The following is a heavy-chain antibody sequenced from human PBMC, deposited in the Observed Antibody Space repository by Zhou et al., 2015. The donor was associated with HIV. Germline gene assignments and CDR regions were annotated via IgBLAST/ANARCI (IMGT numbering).Heavy chain of an antibody. CDR2: ISPNSGGT. CDR1: GYTFTGYY. CDR3: ARGVPTYYHDSGSYFYFDY. Sequence: QVQLVQSGAEAKKPGASVKVSCKTSGYTFTGYYIHWVRQAPGQGLEWMGWISPNSGGTNYPQKFQGRVTMTRDASISTAYMELSRLRSDDTAVYSCARGVPTYYHDSGSYFYFDYWGQGTMVTVSS. D-gene: IGHD3-10*01. J-gene: IGHJ4*02. V-gene: IGHV1-2*02.